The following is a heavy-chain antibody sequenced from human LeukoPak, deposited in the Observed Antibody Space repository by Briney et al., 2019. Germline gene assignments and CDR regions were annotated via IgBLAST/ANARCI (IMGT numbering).Heavy chain of an antibody. Sequence: PSETLSLTCAVSGYSITSGYYWGWVRQPPGKGPEWIGSIYHSGITYYNPSLKSRVTISVDTSKNQFSLKLTSVTAADTAVYYCARTDVVRGIVTYFYGMDVWGKGTTVSVSS. J-gene: IGHJ6*04. CDR1: GYSITSGYY. D-gene: IGHD3-10*01. CDR2: IYHSGIT. CDR3: ARTDVVRGIVTYFYGMDV. V-gene: IGHV4-38-2*01.